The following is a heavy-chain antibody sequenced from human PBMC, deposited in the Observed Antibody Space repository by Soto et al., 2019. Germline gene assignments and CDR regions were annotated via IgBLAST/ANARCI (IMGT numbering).Heavy chain of an antibody. Sequence: GGSLRLSCAASGFTFSSYAMHLVRQAPGKGLEWVAVISYDGSNKYYADSVKGRFTISRDNSKNTLYLQMNSLRAEDTAVYYCARVEYCSGGSCYPPDYWGQGTLVTVSS. D-gene: IGHD2-15*01. CDR3: ARVEYCSGGSCYPPDY. CDR2: ISYDGSNK. J-gene: IGHJ4*02. CDR1: GFTFSSYA. V-gene: IGHV3-30-3*01.